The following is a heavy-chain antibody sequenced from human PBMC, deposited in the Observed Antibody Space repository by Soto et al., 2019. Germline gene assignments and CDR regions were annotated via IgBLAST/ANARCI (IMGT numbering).Heavy chain of an antibody. CDR3: ARDQGVAAAGITWFDP. CDR2: IHSSGST. J-gene: IGHJ5*02. D-gene: IGHD6-13*01. V-gene: IGHV4-4*07. Sequence: QVQLQASGPGLVKPSETLSLTCTVSGASMNSYHWSWIRHPAGKRLEWIGHIHSSGSTNYNPSLKSRVTMSVDTSKNQFSLRLMSLTAADTAVYYCARDQGVAAAGITWFDPWGQGSLVTVSS. CDR1: GASMNSYH.